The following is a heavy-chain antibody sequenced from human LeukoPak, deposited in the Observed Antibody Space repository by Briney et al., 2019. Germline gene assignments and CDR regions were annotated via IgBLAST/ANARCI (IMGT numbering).Heavy chain of an antibody. V-gene: IGHV3-48*01. CDR3: AKGSHYSPFDV. Sequence: GGSLRLSCAGSGFTFSNYGMNWVRQAPGKGLEWVSYVSTSSTTIYYADSVKGRFTISRENAKNSLYLQMNSLRAEDTALYYCAKGSHYSPFDVWGQGTMVTVSS. CDR1: GFTFSNYG. CDR2: VSTSSTTI. D-gene: IGHD4-11*01. J-gene: IGHJ3*01.